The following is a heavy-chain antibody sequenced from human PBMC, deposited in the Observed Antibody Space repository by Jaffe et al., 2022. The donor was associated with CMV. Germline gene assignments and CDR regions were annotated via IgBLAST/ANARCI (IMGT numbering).Heavy chain of an antibody. CDR2: IYYTGST. D-gene: IGHD2-15*01. J-gene: IGHJ4*02. Sequence: QVQLQESGPGLVKPSETLSLTCTVSGGSISSYYWNWIRQPPGKGLEWIGSIYYTGSTNYNPSLKSRVTISVDTSKNQFSLKLSSVTAADTAVYYCTRYTVVSRRFDYWGQGTLVTVSS. CDR3: TRYTVVSRRFDY. CDR1: GGSISSYY. V-gene: IGHV4-59*01.